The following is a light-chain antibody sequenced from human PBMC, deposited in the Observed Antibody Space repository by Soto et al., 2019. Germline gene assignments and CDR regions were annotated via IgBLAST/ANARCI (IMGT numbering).Light chain of an antibody. CDR2: GAS. J-gene: IGKJ1*01. Sequence: EIMCTQSACTLSLSPGERATLSCRASQSVSSSYLAWYQQKPGQAPRLLIYGASSRATGIPDRFSGSGSGTDFTLTISRLEPEDFAVYYCQQYGSSPRTFGQGTKVDI. V-gene: IGKV3-20*01. CDR3: QQYGSSPRT. CDR1: QSVSSSY.